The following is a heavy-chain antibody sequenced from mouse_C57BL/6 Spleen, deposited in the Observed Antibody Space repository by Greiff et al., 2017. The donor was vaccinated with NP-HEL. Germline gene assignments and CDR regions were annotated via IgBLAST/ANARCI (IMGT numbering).Heavy chain of an antibody. CDR3: ARRGLLLRLYFDV. V-gene: IGHV1-64*01. D-gene: IGHD1-1*01. J-gene: IGHJ1*03. Sequence: QVQLQQPGAELVKPGASVKLSCKASGYTFTSYWMHWVKQRPGQGLEWIGMIHPNSGSTNYNEKFKSKATLTVDKSSSTAYMQLSSLTSEDSAVYYCARRGLLLRLYFDVWGTGTTVTVSS. CDR1: GYTFTSYW. CDR2: IHPNSGST.